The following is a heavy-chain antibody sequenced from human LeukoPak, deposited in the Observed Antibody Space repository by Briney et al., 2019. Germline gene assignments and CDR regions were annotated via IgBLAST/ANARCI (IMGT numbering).Heavy chain of an antibody. CDR3: ARGTYYYDSSGYPVWGFDP. CDR1: GGSISSYY. CDR2: IYTSGST. J-gene: IGHJ5*02. V-gene: IGHV4-4*07. Sequence: SETLSLTCTVSGGSISSYYWSWIRQPAGKGLEWIGRIYTSGSTNYNPSLKSRVTMSVDTSKNQFSLKLSSVTAAGTAVYYCARGTYYYDSSGYPVWGFDPWGQGTLVTVSS. D-gene: IGHD3-22*01.